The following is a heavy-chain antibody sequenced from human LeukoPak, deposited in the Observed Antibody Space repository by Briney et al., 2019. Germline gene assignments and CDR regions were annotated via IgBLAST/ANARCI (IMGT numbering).Heavy chain of an antibody. CDR1: GGTFSNFA. CDR3: ARGIGCTSCYTRIPYYMDV. V-gene: IGHV1-69*05. Sequence: ASAKVSCKASGGTFSNFAISWVRQAPGQGLEWMGGIIPIFGTANYAQKFQGRVTISTDESTSTAYMELSSLRSEDTAVYYCARGIGCTSCYTRIPYYMDVWGKGTTVTVSS. J-gene: IGHJ6*03. D-gene: IGHD2-2*02. CDR2: IIPIFGTA.